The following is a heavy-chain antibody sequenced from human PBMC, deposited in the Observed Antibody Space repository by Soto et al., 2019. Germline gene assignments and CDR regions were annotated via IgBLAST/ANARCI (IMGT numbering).Heavy chain of an antibody. J-gene: IGHJ4*02. D-gene: IGHD6-13*01. Sequence: GGSLRLSCAASGFTFTNAWMSWVRQAPGRGLEWVGRIKSKTDGETTDYAAPVKGRFTISRDDSENTLFLQMNSLKTEDTAVYYCTKAAAGMVDYWGQGTLVTVSS. CDR3: TKAAAGMVDY. CDR2: IKSKTDGETT. V-gene: IGHV3-15*01. CDR1: GFTFTNAW.